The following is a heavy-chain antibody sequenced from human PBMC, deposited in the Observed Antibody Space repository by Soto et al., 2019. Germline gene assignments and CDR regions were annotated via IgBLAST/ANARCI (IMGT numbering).Heavy chain of an antibody. J-gene: IGHJ4*02. CDR2: INAGNGNT. D-gene: IGHD3-3*01. CDR3: ARDLSDFWSGYYNY. CDR1: GYTFSSIG. Sequence: ASVKVSCKASGYTFSSIGISCGRQAPGQRLEWMGWINAGNGNTKYSQKFQGRVTITRDTSASTAYMELSSLRSEDTAVYYCARDLSDFWSGYYNYWGQGTLVTVSS. V-gene: IGHV1-3*01.